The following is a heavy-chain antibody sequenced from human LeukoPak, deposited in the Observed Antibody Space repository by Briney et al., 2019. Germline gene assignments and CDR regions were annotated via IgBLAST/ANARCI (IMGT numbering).Heavy chain of an antibody. CDR1: RGSLSRYY. V-gene: IGHV4-59*01. Sequence: SETLSLTRTLSRGSLSRYYCSWIGQPPGTRREGIGYISYSGSTNFNPTLKSRVTISVDTSKNQFSLKLSSVTAADTAVYYCAREGTAGTNLNWFDPWGRGTLVTVSS. CDR3: AREGTAGTNLNWFDP. J-gene: IGHJ5*02. CDR2: ISYSGST. D-gene: IGHD1-1*01.